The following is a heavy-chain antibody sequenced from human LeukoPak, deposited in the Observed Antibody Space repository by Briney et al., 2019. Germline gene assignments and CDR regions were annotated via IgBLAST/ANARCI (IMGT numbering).Heavy chain of an antibody. CDR3: ARQPRRGYDSSGFFDY. D-gene: IGHD3-22*01. J-gene: IGHJ4*02. CDR2: IYYSGST. CDR1: GGSISSSSYY. Sequence: SETLSLTCTVSGGSISSSSYYWGWIRQPPGKGLEWIGSIYYSGSTYYNPSLKSRVTISVDTSKNQFSLKLSSVTAADTAVYHCARQPRRGYDSSGFFDYWGQGTLVTVSS. V-gene: IGHV4-39*01.